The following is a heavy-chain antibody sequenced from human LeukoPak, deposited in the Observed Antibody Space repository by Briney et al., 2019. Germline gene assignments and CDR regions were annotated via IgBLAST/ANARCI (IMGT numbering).Heavy chain of an antibody. CDR3: AAYDSSGQGAFDY. CDR1: GFTFSSYA. V-gene: IGHV3-23*01. CDR2: ISGSGGST. D-gene: IGHD3-22*01. J-gene: IGHJ4*02. Sequence: KPGGSLRLSCAASGFTFSSYAMSWVRQAPGKGLEWVSAISGSGGSTYYADSVKGRFTISRDNSKNTLYLQMNSLRAEDTAVYYCAAYDSSGQGAFDYWGQGTLVTVSS.